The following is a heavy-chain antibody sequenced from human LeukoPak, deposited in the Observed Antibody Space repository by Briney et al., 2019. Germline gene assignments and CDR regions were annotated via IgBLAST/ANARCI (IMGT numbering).Heavy chain of an antibody. CDR3: ASSPGYYDSSALDY. CDR2: IDHTGST. CDR1: GDSISIYY. D-gene: IGHD3-22*01. Sequence: SETLSLICSVSGDSISIYYWSWIRQPPGKGLEWIGYIDHTGSTNYNPSLNSRVTISRDTSKNHFSLELSSVTAADTAVYYCASSPGYYDSSALDYWGQGTLVTVSS. V-gene: IGHV4-59*01. J-gene: IGHJ4*02.